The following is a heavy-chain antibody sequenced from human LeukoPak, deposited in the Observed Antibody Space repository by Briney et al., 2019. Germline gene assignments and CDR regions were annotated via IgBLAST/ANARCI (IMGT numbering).Heavy chain of an antibody. Sequence: GGSLRLSCAASGFTFTSYSMNWFRQAPGKGLEWVSTISGGGGSTYYADSVKGRFTISIDNSKNTLYLQVNSLRAEDTAVYYCAKGGKWDVMPFDYWGQGTLVTVSS. V-gene: IGHV3-23*01. D-gene: IGHD1-26*01. J-gene: IGHJ4*02. CDR1: GFTFTSYS. CDR3: AKGGKWDVMPFDY. CDR2: ISGGGGST.